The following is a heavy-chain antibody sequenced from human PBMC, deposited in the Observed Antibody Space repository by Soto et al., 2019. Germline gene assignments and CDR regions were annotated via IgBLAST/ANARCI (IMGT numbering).Heavy chain of an antibody. CDR2: IKPDGSEK. Sequence: EVQLVESAGGLVQPGGSLRLSCVGSGFTFSNYWMTWVRQIPGKGLEWVATIKPDGSEKYYADSVKGRFSISRDNAKNSLYLQMDYLSDDDTAVFYCARLLGAVPLDFWGQGAMLTVSS. CDR1: GFTFSNYW. D-gene: IGHD3-16*01. CDR3: ARLLGAVPLDF. V-gene: IGHV3-7*01. J-gene: IGHJ4*02.